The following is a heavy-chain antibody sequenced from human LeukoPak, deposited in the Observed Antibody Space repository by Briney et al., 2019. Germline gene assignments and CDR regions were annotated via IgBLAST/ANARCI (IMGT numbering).Heavy chain of an antibody. J-gene: IGHJ3*02. V-gene: IGHV4-59*12. CDR3: ARGTYYYGSGTGAAFDI. Sequence: SETLSLTCTVSGGSISSYYWSWIRQPPGKGLEWIGYIYYSGSTNYNPSLKSRVTISVDTSKNQFSLKLSSVTAADTAVYYCARGTYYYGSGTGAAFDIWGQGTMVTVSS. CDR2: IYYSGST. CDR1: GGSISSYY. D-gene: IGHD3-10*01.